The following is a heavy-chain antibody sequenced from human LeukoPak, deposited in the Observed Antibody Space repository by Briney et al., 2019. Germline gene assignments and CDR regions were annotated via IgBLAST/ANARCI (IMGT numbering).Heavy chain of an antibody. CDR1: GGTFSSYA. Sequence: RASVKVSCKASGGTFSSYAISWVRQAPGQGLEWMGWIIPNNGGTNYAQKFQGRVTMTRDTSISTAFMELSRLRSDDTAIYYCARANQNYFDYWGQGTLVTVSS. CDR2: IIPNNGGT. CDR3: ARANQNYFDY. J-gene: IGHJ4*02. V-gene: IGHV1-2*02.